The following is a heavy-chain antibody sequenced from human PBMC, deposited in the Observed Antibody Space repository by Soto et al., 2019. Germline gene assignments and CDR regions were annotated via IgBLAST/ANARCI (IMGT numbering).Heavy chain of an antibody. CDR2: ISNSGGST. D-gene: IGHD7-27*01. J-gene: IGHJ4*02. V-gene: IGHV3-23*01. CDR1: GFPLSSYF. Sequence: EVQLLESGGGMVQPGGSLRLSCVASGFPLSSYFMTWVRQAPGKALDWVSAISNSGGSTYYADSVKGRFTISRDNSHNTLYLLVNNLTAEDTARHCWAMDLENWLGQLGGLANWWQGAKVNVS. CDR3: AMDLENWLGQLGGLAN.